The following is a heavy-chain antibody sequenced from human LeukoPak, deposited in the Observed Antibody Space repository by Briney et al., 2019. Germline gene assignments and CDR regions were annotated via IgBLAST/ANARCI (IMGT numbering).Heavy chain of an antibody. CDR1: RFTFSSYA. J-gene: IGHJ4*02. D-gene: IGHD6-13*01. V-gene: IGHV3-23*01. CDR3: AKDPGYSSSWYNDY. CDR2: ISGSGGST. Sequence: PGGSLRLSCAASRFTFSSYAMSWVRQAPGKGLEWVSAISGSGGSTYYADSVKGRFTISRDNSKNTLYLQMNSLRAEDTAVYYCAKDPGYSSSWYNDYWSQGTLVTVSS.